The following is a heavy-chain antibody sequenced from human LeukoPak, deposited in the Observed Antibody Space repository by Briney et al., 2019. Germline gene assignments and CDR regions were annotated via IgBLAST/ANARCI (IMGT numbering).Heavy chain of an antibody. CDR1: GFTFSSYA. V-gene: IGHV3-23*01. D-gene: IGHD2-8*01. CDR3: AKSGKMVYAAHFDY. Sequence: GGSLRLSCAASGFTFSSYAMSWVRQAPGKGLEWVSAISGSGGSTYYADPVKGRFTISRDNSKNTLYLQMNSLRAEDTAVYYCAKSGKMVYAAHFDYWGQGTLVTVSS. J-gene: IGHJ4*02. CDR2: ISGSGGST.